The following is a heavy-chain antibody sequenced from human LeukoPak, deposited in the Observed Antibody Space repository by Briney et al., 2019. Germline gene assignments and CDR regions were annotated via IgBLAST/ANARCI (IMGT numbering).Heavy chain of an antibody. J-gene: IGHJ4*02. D-gene: IGHD6-13*01. CDR2: ISGGGGTT. Sequence: GGSLRLSCAASGFTFSSYAMSWVRQAPGKGLEWVSGISGGGGTTYYADSVKGRFTISRDSSKNTLYLQMNSLRAEDTAVYYCAKGGSSSWHSFDYWGQGTLVTVSS. V-gene: IGHV3-23*01. CDR1: GFTFSSYA. CDR3: AKGGSSSWHSFDY.